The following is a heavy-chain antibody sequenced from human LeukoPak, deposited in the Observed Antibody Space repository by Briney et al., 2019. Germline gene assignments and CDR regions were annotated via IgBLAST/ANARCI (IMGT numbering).Heavy chain of an antibody. CDR3: ARILGWFDP. CDR2: IYYSGST. CDR1: GGSISSYY. D-gene: IGHD3-10*01. J-gene: IGHJ5*02. V-gene: IGHV4-59*12. Sequence: PSETLSLTCTVSGGSISSYYWSWIRQPPGKGLEWSGYIYYSGSTNYNPSLKCGVAISVDTSKNQFSLKLSSVTAADTAVYYCARILGWFDPWGQGTLVTVSS.